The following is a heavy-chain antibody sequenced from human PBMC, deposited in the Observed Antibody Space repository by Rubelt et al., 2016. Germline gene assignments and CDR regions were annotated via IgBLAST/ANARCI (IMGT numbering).Heavy chain of an antibody. CDR1: DGSVSSSTYC. J-gene: IGHJ2*01. Sequence: QLQLQESGPGLVKPSETLSLTCTVSDGSVSSSTYCWGWVRQPPGKGLEWIGSVYSSGRTNYNPSLESRVTMLVDTSKNNFSLGRSSVTAADTAVYYGARDLSGWYFDLWGRGTLVTVFS. D-gene: IGHD3-10*01. CDR3: ARDLSGWYFDL. V-gene: IGHV4-39*07. CDR2: VYSSGRT.